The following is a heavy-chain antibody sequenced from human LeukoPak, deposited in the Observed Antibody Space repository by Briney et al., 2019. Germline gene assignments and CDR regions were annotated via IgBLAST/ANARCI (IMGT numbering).Heavy chain of an antibody. CDR2: INHSGST. CDR3: VRHVARAFDI. J-gene: IGHJ3*02. V-gene: IGHV4-34*01. Sequence: PSETLSLTCAVYGGSFTNYYWSWIRQPPGKGLEWIGEINHSGSTKYNPSLKSRVTISIDTSKNQLSLKLSSVTAADTAVYSCVRHVARAFDIRGQGTKVTVSS. CDR1: GGSFTNYY.